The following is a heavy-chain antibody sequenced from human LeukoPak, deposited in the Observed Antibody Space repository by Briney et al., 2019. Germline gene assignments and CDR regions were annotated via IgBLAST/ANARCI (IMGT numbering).Heavy chain of an antibody. CDR1: GGSISGYH. J-gene: IGHJ4*02. D-gene: IGHD6-13*01. Sequence: PSETLSLTCNVSGGSISGYHWSWIRQPPGKGLEWLGYIYYSGSSNYNPSLKSRVTMSADTSKNQFSLKLSSVTAADTAVYYCARAPLYSSSWTRDYFDYWGQGTLVTVSS. CDR2: IYYSGSS. CDR3: ARAPLYSSSWTRDYFDY. V-gene: IGHV4-59*01.